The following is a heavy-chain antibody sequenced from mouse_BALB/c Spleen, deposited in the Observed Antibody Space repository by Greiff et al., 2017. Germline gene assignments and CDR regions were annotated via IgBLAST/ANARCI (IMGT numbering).Heavy chain of an antibody. V-gene: IGHV1S81*02. CDR3: TRVSY. Sequence: QVQLKQSGAELVKPGASVKLSCKASGYTFTSYYMYWVKQRPGQGLEWIGEINPSNGGTNFNEKFKSKATLTVDKSSSTAYMQLSSLTSEDSAVYYCTRVSYWGQGTTLTVSS. CDR1: GYTFTSYY. J-gene: IGHJ2*01. CDR2: INPSNGGT.